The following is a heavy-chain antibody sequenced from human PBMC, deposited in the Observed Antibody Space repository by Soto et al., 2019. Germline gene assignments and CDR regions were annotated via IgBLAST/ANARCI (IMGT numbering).Heavy chain of an antibody. CDR2: VYYTGTS. Sequence: SETLSLTCTVSGGTIIGSYCSWIRQPPGKGLEWIGYVYYTGTSDYSPSLQTRVTISADRSKNQFSLKLGSVTPADSGVYYCARVSIAAAGFNSNYGMGVWGPGTTVTVSS. CDR1: GGTIIGSY. CDR3: ARVSIAAAGFNSNYGMGV. V-gene: IGHV4-59*01. D-gene: IGHD6-13*01. J-gene: IGHJ6*02.